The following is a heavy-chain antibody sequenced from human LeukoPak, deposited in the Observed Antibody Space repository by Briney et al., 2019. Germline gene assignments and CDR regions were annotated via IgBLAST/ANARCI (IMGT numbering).Heavy chain of an antibody. V-gene: IGHV3-7*01. J-gene: IGHJ4*02. CDR1: AFTINSYW. D-gene: IGHD4-23*01. Sequence: PGGSLRLSYEASAFTINSYWMRWLRKAPGKGLEWVANIKEDGSEINYVDSVKGRFTISRDNAKNSLFLQMNSLRVEDTAVYYCARDRGYSSFDYWGQGTLVTVSS. CDR3: ARDRGYSSFDY. CDR2: IKEDGSEI.